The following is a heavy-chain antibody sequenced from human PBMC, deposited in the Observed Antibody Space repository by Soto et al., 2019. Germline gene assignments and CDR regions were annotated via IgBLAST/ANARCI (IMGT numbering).Heavy chain of an antibody. CDR1: GGSFSGYY. J-gene: IGHJ6*02. Sequence: PSETLSLTCAVYGGSFSGYYWSWTRQPPGKGLEWIGEINHSGSTNYNPSLKSRVTISVDTSKNQFSLKLSSVTASDTAMYYCARLDGGYNYYYYGMDVWGQGTTVTVSS. CDR3: ARLDGGYNYYYYGMDV. V-gene: IGHV4-34*01. D-gene: IGHD1-26*01. CDR2: INHSGST.